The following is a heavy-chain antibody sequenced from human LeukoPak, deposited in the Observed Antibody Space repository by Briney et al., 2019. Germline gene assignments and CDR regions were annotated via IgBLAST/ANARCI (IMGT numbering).Heavy chain of an antibody. CDR3: ARDSSGYFNWFDP. D-gene: IGHD3-22*01. Sequence: GGSLGLSCAASGFTFSSYSMNWVRQAPGKGLEWVSSISSSSSYIYYADSVKGRFTISRDNAKNSLYLQMNSLRAEDTAVYYCARDSSGYFNWFDPWGQGTLVTVSS. CDR2: ISSSSSYI. CDR1: GFTFSSYS. V-gene: IGHV3-21*01. J-gene: IGHJ5*02.